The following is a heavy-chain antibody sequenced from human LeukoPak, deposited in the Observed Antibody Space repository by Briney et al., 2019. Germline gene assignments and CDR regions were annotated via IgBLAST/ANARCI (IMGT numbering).Heavy chain of an antibody. CDR2: INPNSGDT. Sequence: GASVKVSCKASAYTFTGYYMHWVRQAPGQGLEWMGWINPNSGDTHYAQKFQGRVTMTRDTSINTAYMELSRLRSDDTAVYYCARDQAFVYCSGGTCYDDYWGQGSLVTVSS. D-gene: IGHD2-15*01. CDR1: AYTFTGYY. V-gene: IGHV1-2*02. J-gene: IGHJ4*02. CDR3: ARDQAFVYCSGGTCYDDY.